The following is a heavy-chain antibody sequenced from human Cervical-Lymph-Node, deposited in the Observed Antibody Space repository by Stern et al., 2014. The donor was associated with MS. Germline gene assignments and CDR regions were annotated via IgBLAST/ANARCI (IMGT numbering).Heavy chain of an antibody. V-gene: IGHV1-58*02. D-gene: IGHD5-18*01. J-gene: IGHJ5*02. CDR3: ASERYTYYDDQRPPGGFDP. Sequence: QLVQSGPEVKKPGTSVKVSCKASGITFSHSAIQWLRQARGQSPELIGWVAVFNGDVNYAPRFQERVTITRDMSTSTVYMELRSLKSEDTAIYYCASERYTYYDDQRPPGGFDPWGQGTLVTVSS. CDR2: VAVFNGDV. CDR1: GITFSHSA.